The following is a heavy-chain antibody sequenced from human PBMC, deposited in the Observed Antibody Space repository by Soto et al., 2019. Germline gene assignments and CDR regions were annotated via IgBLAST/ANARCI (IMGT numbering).Heavy chain of an antibody. CDR1: GYTFTSYG. Sequence: GASVKVSCKASGYTFTSYGISWVRQAPGQELEWMGWISAYNGNTNYAQKLQGRVTMTTDTSTSTAYMELRSLRSDDTAVYYCARETYYYDSSGYWAPPDYFDYWGQGTLVTVSS. J-gene: IGHJ4*02. D-gene: IGHD3-22*01. V-gene: IGHV1-18*01. CDR2: ISAYNGNT. CDR3: ARETYYYDSSGYWAPPDYFDY.